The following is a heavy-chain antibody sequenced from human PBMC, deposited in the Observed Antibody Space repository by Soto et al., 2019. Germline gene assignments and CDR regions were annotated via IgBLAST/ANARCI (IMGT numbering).Heavy chain of an antibody. CDR2: IDPSDSQT. CDR3: ARQIYDSDTGPHSPYHFDS. J-gene: IGHJ4*02. Sequence: GESLKISCKGSGYSFAGYWITWVRQKPGKGLEWMGRIDPSDSQTYYSPSFRGHVTISVTKSITTVFLQWSSLRASDTAMYYCARQIYDSDTGPHSPYHFDSWGQGTPVTVSS. CDR1: GYSFAGYW. D-gene: IGHD3-22*01. V-gene: IGHV5-10-1*01.